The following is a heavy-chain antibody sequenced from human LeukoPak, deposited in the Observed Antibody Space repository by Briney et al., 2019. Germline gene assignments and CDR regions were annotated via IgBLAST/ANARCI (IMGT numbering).Heavy chain of an antibody. D-gene: IGHD3-9*01. Sequence: GASVKVSCRASGGTFSSYAISWVRQAPGQGLEWMGGIIPIFGTANYAQKFQGRVTITADESTSTAYMELSSLRSEDTAVYYCARSGLGYFDRLDPNWFDPWGQRTLVTVSS. J-gene: IGHJ5*02. CDR1: GGTFSSYA. V-gene: IGHV1-69*13. CDR2: IIPIFGTA. CDR3: ARSGLGYFDRLDPNWFDP.